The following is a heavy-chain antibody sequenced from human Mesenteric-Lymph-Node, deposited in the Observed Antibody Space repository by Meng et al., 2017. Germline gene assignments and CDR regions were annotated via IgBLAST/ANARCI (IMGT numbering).Heavy chain of an antibody. Sequence: QLQLQESGPGLGKPSAALSVDFAVSGGSTTRTSYFRAWIRQPPAKGLEWIGTFGYSGTIVYNPSLSSRVTISVDTSKNQFSLKLSSVTAADTAVYYCARGRIFGVRYYFDYWGQGTLVTVSS. D-gene: IGHD3-3*01. J-gene: IGHJ4*02. CDR1: GGSTTRTSYF. CDR2: FGYSGTI. V-gene: IGHV4-39*07. CDR3: ARGRIFGVRYYFDY.